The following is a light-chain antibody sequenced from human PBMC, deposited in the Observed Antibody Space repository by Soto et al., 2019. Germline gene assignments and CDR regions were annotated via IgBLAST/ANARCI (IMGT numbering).Light chain of an antibody. CDR1: SSDVGGYNY. V-gene: IGLV2-14*01. CDR2: DVT. CDR3: VSYTSSTTYV. J-gene: IGLJ1*01. Sequence: QSALTQPPSASGSPGQSVTISCAGTSSDVGGYNYVSWYQQHPGKAPKLMIYDVTNRPSGVSNRFSGSKSGSTASLIISGLQAEDEADYYCVSYTSSTTYVFGTGTKLTVL.